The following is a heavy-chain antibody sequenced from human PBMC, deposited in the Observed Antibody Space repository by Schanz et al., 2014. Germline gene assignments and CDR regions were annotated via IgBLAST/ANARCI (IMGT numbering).Heavy chain of an antibody. Sequence: QLQLQESGPGLVKPSETLSLTCTVSGGSISSSTYWWGWIRQPPGKGLEWIGGIYYSGTTYYNPSIKSRLPMSVDTSKNQFFLKLSSVTAADTAVYYCAKTSVLYPWGYFDYWGQGTLXTVSS. CDR3: AKTSVLYPWGYFDY. D-gene: IGHD2-8*01. J-gene: IGHJ4*02. CDR1: GGSISSSTYW. V-gene: IGHV4-39*01. CDR2: IYYSGTT.